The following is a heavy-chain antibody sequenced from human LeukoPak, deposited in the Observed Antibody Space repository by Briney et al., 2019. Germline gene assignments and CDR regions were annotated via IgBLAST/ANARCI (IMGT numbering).Heavy chain of an antibody. D-gene: IGHD6-19*01. CDR1: GYTLTELS. Sequence: ASVKVSCKVSGYTLTELSMHWVRQAPGKGLEWMGGFDPEDGETIYAQKFQGRVTMTEDTSTDTAYMELSSLRSEDTAVYYCATLYLAVAGLYNWFDPWGRGTLVTVSS. V-gene: IGHV1-24*01. CDR2: FDPEDGET. J-gene: IGHJ5*02. CDR3: ATLYLAVAGLYNWFDP.